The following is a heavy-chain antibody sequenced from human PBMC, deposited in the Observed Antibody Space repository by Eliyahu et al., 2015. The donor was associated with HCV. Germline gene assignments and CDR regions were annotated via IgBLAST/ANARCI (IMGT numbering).Heavy chain of an antibody. V-gene: IGHV4-38-2*02. CDR2: IYRSGTT. D-gene: IGHD1-7*01. CDR1: AYSIGSGYY. Sequence: QVQLQESGPGLVKPSETLSLTCTVSAYSIGSGYYWGWIRQPPGEGXXWIGSIYRSGTTYXNPSLKGRVTXSVDKSKNQFSLKLSSVTAADTAVYYCARSPGNYSPEYYFDFWGQGTLVTVSS. J-gene: IGHJ4*02. CDR3: ARSPGNYSPEYYFDF.